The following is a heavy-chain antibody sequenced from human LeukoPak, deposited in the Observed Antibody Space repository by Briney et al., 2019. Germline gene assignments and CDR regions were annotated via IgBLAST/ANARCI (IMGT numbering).Heavy chain of an antibody. CDR3: AREGQQLFYCYYYMDV. D-gene: IGHD6-13*01. J-gene: IGHJ6*03. V-gene: IGHV3-7*01. CDR2: IRQDGSEK. CDR1: GFTFSSYW. Sequence: PGGSLRLSCAASGFTFSSYWMSWVRQAPGKGLEWVANIRQDGSEKYYVDSVKGRFTISRDNAKNSLYLQMNSLRAEDTAVYYCAREGQQLFYCYYYMDVWGKGTTVTVSS.